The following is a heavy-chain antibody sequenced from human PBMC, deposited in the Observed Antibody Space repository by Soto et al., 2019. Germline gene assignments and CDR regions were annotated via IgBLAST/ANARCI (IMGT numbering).Heavy chain of an antibody. Sequence: QVQLLQSGAEVKEPGASVKVSSKTSGYTFTSRGIYWVRRAPGQGLEWIGWISPYNGNTNYEQRLQGRVTLTTDTSTSTAYMELRSLRPDDTAVYYCGREAGDYDWYFDLWGRGTPVTVSS. CDR1: GYTFTSRG. J-gene: IGHJ2*01. CDR3: GREAGDYDWYFDL. V-gene: IGHV1-18*01. CDR2: ISPYNGNT. D-gene: IGHD4-17*01.